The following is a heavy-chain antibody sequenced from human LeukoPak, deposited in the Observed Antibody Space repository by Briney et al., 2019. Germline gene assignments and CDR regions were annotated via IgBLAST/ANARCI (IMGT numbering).Heavy chain of an antibody. CDR3: VRGSGGYDPLAFDS. J-gene: IGHJ4*02. Sequence: PGGSLRLSCAASGFTFSSYSMNWVRQAPGKGLEWVSSISSSSSYIYYADSVKGRFTISRDNAKNSLYLQMNSLRAEDTAVYHCVRGSGGYDPLAFDSWGQGTLVTVSS. CDR1: GFTFSSYS. CDR2: ISSSSSYI. V-gene: IGHV3-21*01. D-gene: IGHD5-12*01.